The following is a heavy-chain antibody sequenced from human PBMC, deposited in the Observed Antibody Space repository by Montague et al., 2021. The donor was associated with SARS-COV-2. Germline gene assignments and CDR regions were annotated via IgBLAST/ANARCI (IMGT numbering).Heavy chain of an antibody. CDR3: ARGYDSSGYQY. D-gene: IGHD3-22*01. V-gene: IGHV3-7*05. CDR2: IKQDGSEK. CDR1: GFPFSTFW. Sequence: SRRFSWAASGFPFSTFWMTWVRQVPGKGLEWVANIKQDGSEKYYVDSVKGRFTISRDNAKNSLYLQLDSLRAEDTAVYYCARGYDSSGYQYWGQGTLVTVSS. J-gene: IGHJ4*02.